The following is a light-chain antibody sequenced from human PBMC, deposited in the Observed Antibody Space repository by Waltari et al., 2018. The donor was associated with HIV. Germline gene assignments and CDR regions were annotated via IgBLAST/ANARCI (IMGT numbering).Light chain of an antibody. CDR3: TTYTATDSLL. CDR2: GVN. CDR1: STDFDLHHF. V-gene: IGLV2-14*01. Sequence: SALTQPASVSGSPGPSVTISCTGTSTDFDLHHFLSWYPQHPGRAPQLIIFGVNYRPSGISSRFSASKSGDTASLTISGLQSGDEADYYCTTYTATDSLLIGSGTKLTVL. J-gene: IGLJ2*01.